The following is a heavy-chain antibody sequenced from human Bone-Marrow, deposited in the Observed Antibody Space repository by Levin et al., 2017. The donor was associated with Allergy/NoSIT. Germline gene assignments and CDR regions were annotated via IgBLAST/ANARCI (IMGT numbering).Heavy chain of an antibody. V-gene: IGHV3-30*04. CDR1: GFIFGSYA. J-gene: IGHJ4*02. CDR3: TRSPGIAAQGDY. D-gene: IGHD6-13*01. CDR2: ITYEGGTE. Sequence: GESLKISCVASGFIFGSYAMHWVRQAPGRGLEWVALITYEGGTEYYADSVKGRFIISRDNSKKTLNLQMNSLRTEDTAVYFCTRSPGIAAQGDYWGQGTLVTVSS.